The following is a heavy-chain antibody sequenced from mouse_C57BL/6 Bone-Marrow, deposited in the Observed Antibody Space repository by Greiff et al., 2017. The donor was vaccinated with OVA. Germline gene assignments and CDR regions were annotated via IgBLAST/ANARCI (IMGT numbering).Heavy chain of an antibody. J-gene: IGHJ3*01. Sequence: VQLKESGAELVRPGASVKLSCTASGFNIKDDYMHWVKQRPEQGLEWIGWIDPENGDTEYASKFQGKATITADTSSNTAYLQRSSLTSEDTAVYYCTTGGSGYSFAYWGQGTLVTVSA. V-gene: IGHV14-4*01. CDR1: GFNIKDDY. D-gene: IGHD3-2*02. CDR2: IDPENGDT. CDR3: TTGGSGYSFAY.